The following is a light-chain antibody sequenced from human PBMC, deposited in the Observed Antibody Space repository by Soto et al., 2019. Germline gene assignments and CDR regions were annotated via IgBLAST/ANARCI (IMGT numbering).Light chain of an antibody. J-gene: IGLJ1*01. Sequence: QSVLTQPPSASGSPGQSVTISCTGTSSDVGGYNYVSWYQQYPGKAPQLVIYEVNKRPSGVPDRFSGSKSGNTASLTVSGLQAEDEADYYCSSYVGTKSYVFGTGTKLTV. CDR3: SSYVGTKSYV. V-gene: IGLV2-8*01. CDR2: EVN. CDR1: SSDVGGYNY.